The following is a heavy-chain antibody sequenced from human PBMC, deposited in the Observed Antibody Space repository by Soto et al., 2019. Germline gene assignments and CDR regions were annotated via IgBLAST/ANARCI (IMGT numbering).Heavy chain of an antibody. D-gene: IGHD3-3*01. Sequence: EVQLLESGGGLVQPGGSLRLSCAASGFTFSSYAMSWVHQAPGKGLEWVSAISGGGTSTYYADSVKGRFTISGDSSKNTVYLQMNSLRVEDTALYYCAKGPTIFGVVITFEYYYGMDVWGQGTTVTVSS. J-gene: IGHJ6*02. CDR2: ISGGGTST. CDR3: AKGPTIFGVVITFEYYYGMDV. CDR1: GFTFSSYA. V-gene: IGHV3-23*01.